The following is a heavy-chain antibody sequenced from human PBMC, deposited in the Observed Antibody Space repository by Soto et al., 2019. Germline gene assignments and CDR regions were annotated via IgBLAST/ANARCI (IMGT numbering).Heavy chain of an antibody. CDR2: INHSGST. V-gene: IGHV4-34*01. CDR1: GGSFSGYY. Sequence: KPSETLSLTCAVYGGSFSGYYWSWIRQPPGKGLEWIGEINHSGSTNYNPSLKSRVTISVDTSKNQFSLKLSSVTAADTAVYYCARGGSGWYSSGLDWFDPWGQGTLVTVSS. CDR3: ARGGSGWYSSGLDWFDP. J-gene: IGHJ5*02. D-gene: IGHD6-19*01.